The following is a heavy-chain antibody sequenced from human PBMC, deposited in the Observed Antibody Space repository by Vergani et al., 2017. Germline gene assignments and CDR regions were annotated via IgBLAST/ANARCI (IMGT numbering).Heavy chain of an antibody. J-gene: IGHJ4*02. Sequence: EVQLLQSEGAVVQPGGSLRLSCVASGFTFSSHAMSWVCQGHGQGLEWVSSIKNTGDSTHYADSVKGRFTISRDNSKNTLYLQMNSLRVEDTDVYYCGRGSDNYNWGQGTLVTVSS. CDR2: IKNTGDST. CDR3: GRGSDNYN. D-gene: IGHD5-24*01. CDR1: GFTFSSHA. V-gene: IGHV3-23*01.